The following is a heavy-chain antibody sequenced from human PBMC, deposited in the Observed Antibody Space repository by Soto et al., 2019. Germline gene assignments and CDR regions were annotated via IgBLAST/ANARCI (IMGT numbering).Heavy chain of an antibody. CDR1: GFTFSDYY. Sequence: GSLRLSCAASGFTFSDYYMSWIRQAPGKGLEWVSYISSSSSYTNYADSVKGRFTISRDNAKNSLYLQMNSLRAEDTAVYYCARLYSSSWYGIDYWGQGTLVTVSS. CDR3: ARLYSSSWYGIDY. V-gene: IGHV3-11*03. J-gene: IGHJ4*02. CDR2: ISSSSSYT. D-gene: IGHD6-13*01.